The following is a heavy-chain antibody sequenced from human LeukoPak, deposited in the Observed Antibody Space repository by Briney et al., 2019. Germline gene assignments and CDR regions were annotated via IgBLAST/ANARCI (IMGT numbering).Heavy chain of an antibody. CDR1: GGSISSYY. J-gene: IGHJ4*02. Sequence: SETLSLTCTVSGGSISSYYWSWIRQPPGKGLEWIGYIYYSGSTNYNPSLKSRVTISVDTSKNQFSLKLSSVTAADTAVYYCARLGGSGSYYRYYFDYWGQGTLVTVSS. D-gene: IGHD3-10*01. CDR2: IYYSGST. V-gene: IGHV4-59*08. CDR3: ARLGGSGSYYRYYFDY.